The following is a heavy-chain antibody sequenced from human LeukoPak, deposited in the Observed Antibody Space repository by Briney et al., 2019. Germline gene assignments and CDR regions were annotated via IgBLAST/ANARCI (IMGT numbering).Heavy chain of an antibody. D-gene: IGHD3-22*01. Sequence: GGSLRLSCAASGFTFSDYYMSWIRQAPGKGLEWVSYISSSGSTIYYADSVKGRFTISRDNAKNSLYLQMNGLRAEDTAVYYCARENYYDSSGADYWGQGTLVTVSS. V-gene: IGHV3-11*01. CDR1: GFTFSDYY. CDR3: ARENYYDSSGADY. CDR2: ISSSGSTI. J-gene: IGHJ4*02.